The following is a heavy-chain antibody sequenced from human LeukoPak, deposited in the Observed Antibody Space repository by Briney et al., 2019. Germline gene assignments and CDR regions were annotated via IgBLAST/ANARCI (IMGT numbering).Heavy chain of an antibody. CDR2: ISGSGGST. Sequence: GGSLRLPCAASGFTFSSYGMSWVRQAPGKGLEWVSAISGSGGSTYYADSVKGRFTISRDNSKNTLYLQMNSLRAEDTAVYYCAKGAKRLGYCSGGTCYSNYDYYYMDVWSKGTTVTISS. V-gene: IGHV3-23*01. CDR3: AKGAKRLGYCSGGTCYSNYDYYYMDV. J-gene: IGHJ6*03. D-gene: IGHD2-15*01. CDR1: GFTFSSYG.